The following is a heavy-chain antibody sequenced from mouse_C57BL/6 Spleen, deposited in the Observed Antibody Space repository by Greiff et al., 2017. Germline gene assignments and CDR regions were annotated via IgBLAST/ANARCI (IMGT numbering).Heavy chain of an antibody. CDR1: GFSLTSYG. CDR2: IWSGGST. D-gene: IGHD2-4*01. V-gene: IGHV2-2*01. J-gene: IGHJ4*01. CDR3: ARGDDYDVGAMDY. Sequence: VHLVESGPGLVQPSQSLSITCTVSGFSLTSYGVHWVRQSPGKGLEWLGVIWSGGSTDYNAAFISRLSISKYNSKSQVFFKMNSLQADDTARYYCARGDDYDVGAMDYWGQGTSVTVSS.